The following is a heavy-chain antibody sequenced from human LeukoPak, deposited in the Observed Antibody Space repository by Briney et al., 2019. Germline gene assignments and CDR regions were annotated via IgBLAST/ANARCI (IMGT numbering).Heavy chain of an antibody. CDR3: ARKRAYCGGDCYSPFDP. V-gene: IGHV4-59*01. J-gene: IGHJ5*02. CDR2: IYYSGST. CDR1: GGSISSYY. Sequence: SETLSLTCTVSGGSISSYYWSWIRQPPGKGLEWIGYIYYSGSTNYNPSLKSRVTISVDTSKNQFSLKLSSVTAADTAVYYCARKRAYCGGDCYSPFDPWGQGTLVTVSS. D-gene: IGHD2-21*01.